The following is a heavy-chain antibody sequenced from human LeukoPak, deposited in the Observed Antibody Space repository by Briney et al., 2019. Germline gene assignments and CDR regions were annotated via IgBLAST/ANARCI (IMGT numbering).Heavy chain of an antibody. J-gene: IGHJ4*02. V-gene: IGHV3-7*01. D-gene: IGHD2-2*02. Sequence: GGSLRLSCAASGFTFSGYWMTWVRQAPGKGLEWVANINHDGSETHYVDSVKGRFTISRDNAKNSLYLQMNSLRADDTAVYYCAKDGFRYRSSTICYRDFDYWGQGTLVTVSS. CDR2: INHDGSET. CDR1: GFTFSGYW. CDR3: AKDGFRYRSSTICYRDFDY.